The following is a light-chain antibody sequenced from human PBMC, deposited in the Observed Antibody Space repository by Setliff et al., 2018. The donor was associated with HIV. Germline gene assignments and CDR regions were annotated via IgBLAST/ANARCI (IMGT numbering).Light chain of an antibody. J-gene: IGLJ1*01. V-gene: IGLV2-23*02. Sequence: QSALTQPASVSGSPGQSITISCTGTTSDIGNFNLVSWYQQHPGKAPKLMICEVSKRPSGVSDRFSGSKSANTASLTISGLQAEDEADYYCCSYAGSYLYGFGTGTKGTVL. CDR1: TSDIGNFNL. CDR3: CSYAGSYLYG. CDR2: EVS.